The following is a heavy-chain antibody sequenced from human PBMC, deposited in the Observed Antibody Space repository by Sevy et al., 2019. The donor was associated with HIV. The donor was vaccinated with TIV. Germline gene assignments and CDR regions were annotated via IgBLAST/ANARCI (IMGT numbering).Heavy chain of an antibody. Sequence: SETLSLTCTVSGGSITSLYWNWIRQPPGKGLEWIANIYYNGHITYNPSLRSRVTLSLVTSKNQLSMRLSSVPAADTAMYYCAGENAWGRGYSWGQGTLVTVSS. CDR2: IYYNGHI. D-gene: IGHD1-26*01. J-gene: IGHJ4*02. CDR1: GGSITSLY. CDR3: AGENAWGRGYS. V-gene: IGHV4-59*08.